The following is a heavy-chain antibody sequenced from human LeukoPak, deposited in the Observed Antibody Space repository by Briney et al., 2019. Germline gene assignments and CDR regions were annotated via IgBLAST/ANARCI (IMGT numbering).Heavy chain of an antibody. CDR1: GFTFRTYW. CDR3: ARARVGFGDLFGRSHFDQ. CDR2: IKTVESEK. V-gene: IGHV3-7*04. J-gene: IGHJ4*02. Sequence: AGGSLRLSCAASGFTFRTYWMSWVRQAPGKGLEWVANIKTVESEKYYVESVKGRFTISRDNAKNSLSLQMNSLRAEDTAVYYCARARVGFGDLFGRSHFDQWGQGTLVTVSS. D-gene: IGHD3-10*01.